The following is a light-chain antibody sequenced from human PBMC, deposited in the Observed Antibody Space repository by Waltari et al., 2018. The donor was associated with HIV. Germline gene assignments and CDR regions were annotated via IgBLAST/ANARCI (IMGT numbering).Light chain of an antibody. J-gene: IGLJ2*01. Sequence: QSALTQSRSVSGSPGQSVTISCTGTSSDVGRYNYVSWYQQHPGKAPKLIIYDVTERPSGVPDRFSGSKPDNTASLTISGLQAEDEADYYCCSYAGNYLVVFGGGTYVTVL. CDR3: CSYAGNYLVV. V-gene: IGLV2-11*01. CDR2: DVT. CDR1: SSDVGRYNY.